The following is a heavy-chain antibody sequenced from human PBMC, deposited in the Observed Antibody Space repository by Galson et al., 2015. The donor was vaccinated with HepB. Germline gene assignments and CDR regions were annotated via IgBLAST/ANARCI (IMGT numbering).Heavy chain of an antibody. CDR2: INAGNGNT. V-gene: IGHV1-3*01. J-gene: IGHJ5*02. D-gene: IGHD3-10*01. CDR1: GYTFTSYA. Sequence: SVKVSCKASGYTFTSYAMHWVRQAPGQRLEWMGWINAGNGNTKYSQKFQGRVTITRDTSASTAYMELSSLRSEDTAVYYCARASTPLLWFGGFLQQNWFDPWGQGTLVTVSS. CDR3: ARASTPLLWFGGFLQQNWFDP.